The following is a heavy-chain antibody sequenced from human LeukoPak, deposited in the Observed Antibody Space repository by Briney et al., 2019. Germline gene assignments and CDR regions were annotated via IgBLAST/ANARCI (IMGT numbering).Heavy chain of an antibody. CDR1: GFTFSSYG. CDR3: AKDRVEVGAPEIDY. V-gene: IGHV3-30*18. Sequence: GGSLRLSCAASGFTFSSYGMHWVRQAPGKGLEWVAVISYDGSNKYYADSVKGRFTISRDNSKNTLYLQMNSLRAEDTAVYYCAKDRVEVGAPEIDYWGQRTLVTVSS. D-gene: IGHD1-26*01. CDR2: ISYDGSNK. J-gene: IGHJ4*02.